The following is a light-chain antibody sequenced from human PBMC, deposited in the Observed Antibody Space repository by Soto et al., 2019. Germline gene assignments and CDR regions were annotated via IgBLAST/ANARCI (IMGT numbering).Light chain of an antibody. CDR2: DNN. V-gene: IGLV1-51*01. J-gene: IGLJ2*01. Sequence: QSVLTQPPSVSAAPGQKVTISCSGSNSNIGNNYVSWYQQLPGTAPKLLIYDNNKRPSGIPDRFSGSKSATSATLGITGLQTGDEADYYCGAWDDSLSAVFGGGTKLTVL. CDR1: NSNIGNNY. CDR3: GAWDDSLSAV.